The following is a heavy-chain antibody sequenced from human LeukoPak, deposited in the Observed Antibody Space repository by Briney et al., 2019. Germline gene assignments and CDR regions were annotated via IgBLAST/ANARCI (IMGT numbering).Heavy chain of an antibody. V-gene: IGHV4-34*01. CDR3: ARRPSYYYYGMDV. CDR2: INHSGST. CDR1: GGSFSGYY. J-gene: IGHJ6*02. Sequence: SETLSLTCAVYGGSFSGYYWSWIRQPPGKGLEWIGEINHSGSTNYNPSLKSRVTISVDTSKNQFSLKLSSVTAADTAVYYCARRPSYYYYGMDVWGQGTTVTVSS.